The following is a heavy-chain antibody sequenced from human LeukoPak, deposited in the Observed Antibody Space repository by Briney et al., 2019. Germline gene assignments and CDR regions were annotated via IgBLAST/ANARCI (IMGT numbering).Heavy chain of an antibody. CDR1: GFIFSNYG. CDR2: LSFDESQE. V-gene: IGHV3-33*01. CDR3: TRGEEGWYFDV. Sequence: PGGSLRLSCVASGFIFSNYGMHWVRQAPGRGLEWLGVLSFDESQEYYAESVKGRFTISRDNSRKTVYLQMNSLRGDDTGVYYCTRGEEGWYFDVWGRGTMVTVSS. J-gene: IGHJ2*01.